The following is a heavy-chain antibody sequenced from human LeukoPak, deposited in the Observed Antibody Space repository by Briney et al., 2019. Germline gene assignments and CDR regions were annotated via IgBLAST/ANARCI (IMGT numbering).Heavy chain of an antibody. CDR2: ISSSGSTM. D-gene: IGHD3-3*01. Sequence: GGSLRLSCAASGFTFSSYEMNWVRQAPGKGLEWVSYISSSGSTMYYADSVKGRFTISRDNAKNSLYLQMNSLRAEDTAVYYCARALFQYYYYGMDVWGQGTTVTVSS. CDR1: GFTFSSYE. V-gene: IGHV3-48*03. J-gene: IGHJ6*02. CDR3: ARALFQYYYYGMDV.